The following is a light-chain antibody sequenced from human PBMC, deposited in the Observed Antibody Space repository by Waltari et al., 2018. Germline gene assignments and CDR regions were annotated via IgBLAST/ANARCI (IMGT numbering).Light chain of an antibody. J-gene: IGLJ1*01. CDR3: CSYAVSAMYV. V-gene: IGLV2-23*01. CDR2: EGS. CDR1: SSDVGSYNL. Sequence: QPALTQPASVSGSPGQSITISCTGTSSDVGSYNLFSWYQQHPGKAPKLMMYEGSNRPSGMSNRFSGSESGNAASLTFSGLQSEDEADYYCCSYAVSAMYVFGTGTKVTVL.